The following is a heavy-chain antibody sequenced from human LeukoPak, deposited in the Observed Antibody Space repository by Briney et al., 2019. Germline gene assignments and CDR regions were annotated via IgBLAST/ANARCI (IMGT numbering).Heavy chain of an antibody. D-gene: IGHD6-13*01. Sequence: ASVKVSCKASGYTFTGYYMHWVRQAPGQGLECMGWINPNSGGTNYAQKFQGRVTMTRDTSISTAYMELSRLRSDDTAVYYCARVSSSWPEYYFYYWGQGTLVTVSS. CDR3: ARVSSSWPEYYFYY. J-gene: IGHJ4*02. CDR2: INPNSGGT. V-gene: IGHV1-2*02. CDR1: GYTFTGYY.